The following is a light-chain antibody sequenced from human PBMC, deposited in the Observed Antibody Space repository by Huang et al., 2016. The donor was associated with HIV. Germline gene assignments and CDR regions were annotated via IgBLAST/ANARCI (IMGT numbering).Light chain of an antibody. J-gene: IGKJ2*01. CDR3: HQYYNTPYT. V-gene: IGKV4-1*01. Sequence: DIVMTQSPDSLAVSLGERATINCKSSQSVLDNSNNKNCLAWFQQKPGQPPKLLIYWASARESGVPDRCSGSGSGTDFTLTISSLQADDVAVYYCHQYYNTPYTFGQGTKLEIK. CDR1: QSVLDNSNNKNC. CDR2: WAS.